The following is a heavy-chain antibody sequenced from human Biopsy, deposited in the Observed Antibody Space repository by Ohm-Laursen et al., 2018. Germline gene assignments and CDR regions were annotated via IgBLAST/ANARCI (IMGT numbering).Heavy chain of an antibody. Sequence: ASVKVSCKVSGYSLTELSMHWVRQAPGQGLEWMGGFAPENGRIVYSQKFQGRVTMTKDTSTSTAYMEVWRLRSDDTAVYYCAADINVWNVNYWGQGTQVIVSS. V-gene: IGHV1-24*01. CDR3: AADINVWNVNY. J-gene: IGHJ4*02. CDR1: GYSLTELS. D-gene: IGHD1-1*01. CDR2: FAPENGRI.